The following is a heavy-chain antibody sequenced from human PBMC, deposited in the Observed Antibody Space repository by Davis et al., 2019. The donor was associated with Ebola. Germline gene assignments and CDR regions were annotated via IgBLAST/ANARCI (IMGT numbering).Heavy chain of an antibody. CDR2: IQYDESER. CDR3: ARDMSYDSSGYTFDY. D-gene: IGHD3-22*01. Sequence: PGGSLRLSCVASGFTFSRFAMYWVRQAPGKGLEWVAFIQYDESERYYADSVKGRFTISRDNSWDRLYLQMNSLRDEDTAVYYCARDMSYDSSGYTFDYWGQGTLVTVSS. V-gene: IGHV3-33*07. J-gene: IGHJ4*02. CDR1: GFTFSRFA.